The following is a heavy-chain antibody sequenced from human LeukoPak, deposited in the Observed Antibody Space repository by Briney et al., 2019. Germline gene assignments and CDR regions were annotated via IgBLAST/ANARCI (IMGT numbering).Heavy chain of an antibody. V-gene: IGHV3-74*01. D-gene: IGHD3-16*01. J-gene: IGHJ4*02. CDR3: ARGGSYGDY. CDR1: GFTFSNYW. Sequence: GGSLRLSCAASGFTFSNYWMHWVRQVPEKGLVWVSRVNPDGSSLTYANSVKDRFTSSRDNARNTLYLQMNRLRVEDTAVYYCARGGSYGDYWGQGILVTVSS. CDR2: VNPDGSSL.